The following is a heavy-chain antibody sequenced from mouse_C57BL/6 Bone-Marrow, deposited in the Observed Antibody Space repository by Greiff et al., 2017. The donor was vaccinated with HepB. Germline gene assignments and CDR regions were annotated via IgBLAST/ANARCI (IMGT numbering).Heavy chain of an antibody. CDR3: AGSHYDYYVSWFAY. Sequence: VQLQQPGTELVKPGASVKLSCKASGYTFTSYWMHWVKQRPGQGLEWIGNINPCNGGTNYNQKFKSKATLTVDKSSSTAYMQLSSLTSEDSAVYYCAGSHYDYYVSWFAYWGQGTLVTVSA. D-gene: IGHD2-4*01. CDR2: INPCNGGT. J-gene: IGHJ3*01. V-gene: IGHV1-53*01. CDR1: GYTFTSYW.